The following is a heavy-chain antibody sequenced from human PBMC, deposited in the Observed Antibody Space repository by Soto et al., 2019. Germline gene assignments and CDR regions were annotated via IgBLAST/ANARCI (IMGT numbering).Heavy chain of an antibody. Sequence: GGSLRLSCAASGISISSYWMSWVRQAPGKGLEWVANIKQDGSEKYYVDSVKGRFTISRDNAKNSLYLQMNSLRAEDTAVYYCAGDGYNRLDYWCQGTQVTVSS. CDR3: AGDGYNRLDY. D-gene: IGHD5-12*01. J-gene: IGHJ4*02. CDR2: IKQDGSEK. V-gene: IGHV3-7*05. CDR1: GISISSYW.